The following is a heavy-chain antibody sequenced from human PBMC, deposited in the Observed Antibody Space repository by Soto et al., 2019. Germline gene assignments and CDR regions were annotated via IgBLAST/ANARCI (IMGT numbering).Heavy chain of an antibody. CDR2: ISYDGSNK. J-gene: IGHJ6*02. D-gene: IGHD5-12*01. CDR1: GFTFSSYA. Sequence: QVQLVESGGGVVQPGRSLRLSCAASGFTFSSYAMHWVRQAPGKGLEWVAVISYDGSNKYYADSVKGRFTISRDNSKNTLYLQMNSLIAEDTAVYYCARDYYRFNSGYGFSMDVWCQGTTVTVSS. CDR3: ARDYYRFNSGYGFSMDV. V-gene: IGHV3-30-3*01.